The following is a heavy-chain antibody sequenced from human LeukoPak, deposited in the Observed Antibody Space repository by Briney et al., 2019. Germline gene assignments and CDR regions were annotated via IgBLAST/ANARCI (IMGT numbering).Heavy chain of an antibody. CDR1: GYSISSGYY. Sequence: SETLSLTCAVSGYSISSGYYWGWIRQPAGKGLEWIGRIYTSGSTNYNPSLKSRVTISVDTSKNQFSLKLSSVTAADTAVYYCARAHYYGSGSYQYYFDYWGQGTLVTVSS. D-gene: IGHD3-10*01. CDR3: ARAHYYGSGSYQYYFDY. V-gene: IGHV4-61*02. CDR2: IYTSGST. J-gene: IGHJ4*02.